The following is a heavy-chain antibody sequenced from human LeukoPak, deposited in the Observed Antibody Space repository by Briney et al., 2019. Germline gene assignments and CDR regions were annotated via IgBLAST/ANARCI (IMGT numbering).Heavy chain of an antibody. CDR3: ARATYGDYVPY. CDR2: ISSSSSYI. CDR1: GFTFSSYS. D-gene: IGHD4-17*01. J-gene: IGHJ4*02. Sequence: GGSLRLSCAASGFTFSSYSMNWVRQAPGKGLEWVSSISSSSSYINYADSVKGRFTISRDNAKNSLYLQMNSLRVEDTAVYYCARATYGDYVPYWGQGTLVTVSS. V-gene: IGHV3-21*01.